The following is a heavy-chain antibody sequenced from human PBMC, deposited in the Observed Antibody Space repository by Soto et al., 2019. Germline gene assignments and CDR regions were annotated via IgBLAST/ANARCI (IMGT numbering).Heavy chain of an antibody. Sequence: SETLSLTCTVSGGSISSGGYYWSWIRQHPGKGLEWIGYIYYSGSTYYNPSLKSRVTISVDTSKNQFSLKLSSVTAADTAVYYCARANPSCSGGSCYGYYYYGMDVWRQGTTVTVSS. V-gene: IGHV4-31*03. CDR3: ARANPSCSGGSCYGYYYYGMDV. CDR2: IYYSGST. CDR1: GGSISSGGYY. D-gene: IGHD2-15*01. J-gene: IGHJ6*02.